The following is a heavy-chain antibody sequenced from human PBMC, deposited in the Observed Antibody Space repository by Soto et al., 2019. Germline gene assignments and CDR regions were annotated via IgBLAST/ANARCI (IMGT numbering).Heavy chain of an antibody. V-gene: IGHV1-46*01. D-gene: IGHD1-1*01. CDR2: LNPSGGTT. Sequence: ASVKVSCKASGYTFTSHYMHWVRQAPGQGLEWMGILNPSGGTTIYAQKFQGRVTMTEDTSTDTAYMELSSLRSEDTAVYYCATLTGSTTYYYYGMDVWGQGTTVTVSS. CDR3: ATLTGSTTYYYYGMDV. J-gene: IGHJ6*02. CDR1: GYTFTSHY.